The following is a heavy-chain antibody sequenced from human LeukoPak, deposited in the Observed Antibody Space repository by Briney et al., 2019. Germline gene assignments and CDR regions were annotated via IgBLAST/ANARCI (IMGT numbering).Heavy chain of an antibody. CDR2: IIPIFGTA. CDR3: AAGREWETGPEY. V-gene: IGHV1-69*13. D-gene: IGHD1-26*01. J-gene: IGHJ4*02. Sequence: GASVKVSCKASGGTFSSYAISWVRQAPGQGLEWMGGIIPIFGTASYAQKFQGRVTITADESTSTAYMELSSLRSEDTAVYYCAAGREWETGPEYWGQGTLVTVSS. CDR1: GGTFSSYA.